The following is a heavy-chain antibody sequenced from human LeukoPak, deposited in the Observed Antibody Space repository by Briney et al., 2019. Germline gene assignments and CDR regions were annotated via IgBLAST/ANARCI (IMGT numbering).Heavy chain of an antibody. CDR3: ASGPRWVGAAWAHSFDI. V-gene: IGHV3-7*01. CDR2: IKQDGSDK. Sequence: GGSLRLSCLDSGFSFSSYWMSWVRQAPGKGLEWVTNIKQDGSDKQYVNSVKGRFTISRDNGKNSLYLQMNSLRAEDTAVYFCASGPRWVGAAWAHSFDIWGQGTMVTVSS. J-gene: IGHJ3*02. CDR1: GFSFSSYW. D-gene: IGHD2-15*01.